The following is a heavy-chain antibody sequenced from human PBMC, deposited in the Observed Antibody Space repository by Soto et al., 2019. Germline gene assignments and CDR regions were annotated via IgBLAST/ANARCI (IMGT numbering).Heavy chain of an antibody. Sequence: SDTLSLTCTVSGGSIRSGDYYWSLFRQPPGKGLEWIGYIYYSGSTYYNPSLKSRVTISVDTSKNQFSLNLSSVTAADTAVYYCARERPDGCKLDPWGQGTLVTVS. V-gene: IGHV4-30-4*02. CDR3: ARERPDGCKLDP. D-gene: IGHD6-19*01. CDR2: IYYSGST. J-gene: IGHJ5*02. CDR1: GGSIRSGDYY.